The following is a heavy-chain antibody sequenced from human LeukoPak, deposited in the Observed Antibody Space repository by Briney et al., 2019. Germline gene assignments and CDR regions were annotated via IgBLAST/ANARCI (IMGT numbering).Heavy chain of an antibody. CDR1: GFTFSSYG. CDR2: IWYDGSNK. Sequence: GGPLRLSCAASGFTFSSYGMHWVRQAPGKGLEWVAVIWYDGSNKYYADSVKGRFTISRDNSKNTLYLQMNSLRAEDTAVYYCARDPPYYDILTGSLDYWGQGTLVTVSS. J-gene: IGHJ4*02. D-gene: IGHD3-9*01. CDR3: ARDPPYYDILTGSLDY. V-gene: IGHV3-33*01.